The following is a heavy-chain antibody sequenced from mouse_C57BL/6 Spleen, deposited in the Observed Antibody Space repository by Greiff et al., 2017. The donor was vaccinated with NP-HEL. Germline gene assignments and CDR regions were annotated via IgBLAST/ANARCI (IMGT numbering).Heavy chain of an antibody. CDR2: IDPETGGT. CDR1: GYTFTDYE. CDR3: TRLLSYAMDY. D-gene: IGHD2-1*01. J-gene: IGHJ4*01. V-gene: IGHV1-15*01. Sequence: QVQLQQSGAELVRPGASVTLSCKASGYTFTDYEMHWVKQTPVHGLEWIGAIDPETGGTAYNQKFKGKAILTADKSSSTVYMELRSLTAEDSAVYYCTRLLSYAMDYWGQGTSVTVSS.